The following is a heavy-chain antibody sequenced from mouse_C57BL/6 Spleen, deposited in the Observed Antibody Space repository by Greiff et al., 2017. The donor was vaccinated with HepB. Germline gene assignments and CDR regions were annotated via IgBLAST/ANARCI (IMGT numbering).Heavy chain of an antibody. V-gene: IGHV1-47*01. CDR3: ARRNYKGYYFDY. Sequence: VKLMESGAELVKPGASVKMSCKASGYTFTTYPIEWMKQNHGKSLEWIGNFHPYNDDTKYNEKFKGKATLTVEKSSSTVYLELSRLTSDDSAVYYCARRNYKGYYFDYWGQGTTLTVSS. D-gene: IGHD2-12*01. CDR2: FHPYNDDT. J-gene: IGHJ2*01. CDR1: GYTFTTYP.